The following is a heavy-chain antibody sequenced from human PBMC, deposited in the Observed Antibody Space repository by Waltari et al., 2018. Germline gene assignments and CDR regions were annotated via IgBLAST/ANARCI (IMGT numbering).Heavy chain of an antibody. V-gene: IGHV3-33*01. CDR1: GFTFSSYG. Sequence: QVQLVESGGGVVQPGRSLRLSCAASGFTFSSYGMHWVRQAPGKGLEWVSVIWYDGSNKYYADSVKGRFTISRDNSKNTLYLQMNSLRAEDTAVYYCARDAYGMDVWGQGTTVTVSS. J-gene: IGHJ6*02. CDR3: ARDAYGMDV. CDR2: IWYDGSNK.